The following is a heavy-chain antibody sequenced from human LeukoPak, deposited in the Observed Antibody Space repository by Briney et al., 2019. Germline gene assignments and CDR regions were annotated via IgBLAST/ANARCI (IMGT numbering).Heavy chain of an antibody. Sequence: PGGSLRLSCAASGFTFDDYAMHWVRQAPGKGLEWVSGISWNSGSIGYADSVKGRFTISRDNAKNSLYLQMNSLRAEDTALYYCAKARGLMGGQGTLVTVSS. J-gene: IGHJ4*02. D-gene: IGHD3-10*01. CDR2: ISWNSGSI. V-gene: IGHV3-9*01. CDR1: GFTFDDYA. CDR3: AKARGLM.